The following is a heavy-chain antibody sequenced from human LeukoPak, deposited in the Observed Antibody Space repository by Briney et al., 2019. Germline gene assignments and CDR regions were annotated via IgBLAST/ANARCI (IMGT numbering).Heavy chain of an antibody. J-gene: IGHJ4*02. CDR1: GFTFSSYA. V-gene: IGHV3-23*01. D-gene: IGHD1-26*01. CDR3: ARRNTGTYYYFDY. Sequence: GGSLRLSCAASGFTFSSYAMSWVRQAPGKGLEWVSAISGSGGSTNYADSVKGRFTISRDNSKSTLYLQMNSLRAEDTALYYCARRNTGTYYYFDYWGQGTLVTVSS. CDR2: ISGSGGST.